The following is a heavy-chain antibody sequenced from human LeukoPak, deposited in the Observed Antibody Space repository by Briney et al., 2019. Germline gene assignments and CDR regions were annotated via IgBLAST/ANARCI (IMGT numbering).Heavy chain of an antibody. Sequence: GASVKVSCKASGYTFTCYYMHWVRQAPGQGLEWMGWINPNSGGTNYAQKFQGRVTMTTDTSTSTAYMELRSLRSDDTAVYYCARDLCSSTSCSPTFDPWGQGTLVTVSS. V-gene: IGHV1-2*02. CDR3: ARDLCSSTSCSPTFDP. CDR2: INPNSGGT. D-gene: IGHD2-2*01. J-gene: IGHJ5*02. CDR1: GYTFTCYY.